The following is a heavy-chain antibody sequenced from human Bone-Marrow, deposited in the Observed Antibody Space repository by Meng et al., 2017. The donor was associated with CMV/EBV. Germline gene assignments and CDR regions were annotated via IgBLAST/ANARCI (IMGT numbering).Heavy chain of an antibody. CDR1: GYTFTSFD. CDR2: MNPNSGNT. CDR3: ARAEWEHRGRAFDI. Sequence: ASVKVSCKASGYTFTSFDINWVRQAPGQGLEWMGWMNPNSGNTGYAQKFQGRVTMTRSTSTSTAYMELSGLRSGDTAVYYCARAEWEHRGRAFDIWGQGTMVTVSS. J-gene: IGHJ3*02. V-gene: IGHV1-8*01. D-gene: IGHD1-26*01.